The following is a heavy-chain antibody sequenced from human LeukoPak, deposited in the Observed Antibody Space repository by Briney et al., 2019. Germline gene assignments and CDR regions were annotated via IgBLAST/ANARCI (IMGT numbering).Heavy chain of an antibody. CDR2: ITYDGAFDGGKT. Sequence: GGSLRLSCEASGLSLSNYPMHWVRQAPGKGLEWITLITYDGAFDGGKTYYADSVKGRFTISRDNSKDTLFLQMHSLRPGDTAVYYCVREDTPATANYWGQGTLVTISS. J-gene: IGHJ4*02. CDR3: VREDTPATANY. V-gene: IGHV3-30*07. CDR1: GLSLSNYP. D-gene: IGHD2-21*02.